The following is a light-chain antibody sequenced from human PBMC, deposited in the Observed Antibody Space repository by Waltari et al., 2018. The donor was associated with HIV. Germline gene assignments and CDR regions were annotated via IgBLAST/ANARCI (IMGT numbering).Light chain of an antibody. J-gene: IGKJ2*01. CDR2: GAT. Sequence: EIVMTQSPVTLSGSPGERGTLSCRASQSVSTNLGWYQQKPGQVPRLLIYGATTRATGIPSRFSGSGSGTEFTLTISSLQSEDSAIYYCQQYNNWPNTFGQGTKLEIK. V-gene: IGKV3-15*01. CDR1: QSVSTN. CDR3: QQYNNWPNT.